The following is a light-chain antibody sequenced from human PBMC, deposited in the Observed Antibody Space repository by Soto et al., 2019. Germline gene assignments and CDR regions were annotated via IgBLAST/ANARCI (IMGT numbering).Light chain of an antibody. CDR1: QSVSTN. CDR2: GAS. Sequence: EIVMTQSPATLSVSPGERATLSCRASQSVSTNLAWYQQKPGQAPMLLIYGASTRATGIPARFSCSGYGTEFTLIISSLQSEDFAVYYCQQYDNWPQRTFGQGTKVEIK. CDR3: QQYDNWPQRT. J-gene: IGKJ1*01. V-gene: IGKV3-15*01.